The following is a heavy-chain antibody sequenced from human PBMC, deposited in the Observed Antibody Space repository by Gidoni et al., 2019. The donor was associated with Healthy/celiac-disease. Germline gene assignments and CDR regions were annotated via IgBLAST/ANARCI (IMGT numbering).Heavy chain of an antibody. V-gene: IGHV4-61*01. CDR3: ARDLDIVVVPAASTSFYGMDV. Sequence: QVQLQESGPGLVKPSETLSLTCTVSGGSVSSGSYYWSWIRQPPGKGLEWIGYIYYSGSTNYNPSLKSRVTISVDTSKNQFSLKLSSVTAADTAVYYCARDLDIVVVPAASTSFYGMDVWGQGTTVTVSS. D-gene: IGHD2-2*01. CDR1: GGSVSSGSYY. CDR2: IYYSGST. J-gene: IGHJ6*02.